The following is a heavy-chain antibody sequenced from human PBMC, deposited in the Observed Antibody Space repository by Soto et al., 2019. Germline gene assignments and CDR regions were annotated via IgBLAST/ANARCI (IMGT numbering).Heavy chain of an antibody. Sequence: ASVKVSCKASGFTFTSSAMQWVRQARGQRLEWIGWIVVGSGNTNYAQKFQERVTITRDMSTSTAYMELSSLRSEDTAVYYCAADLGSYCTNGVCSFGFDPWGQATLVTVSS. V-gene: IGHV1-58*02. CDR1: GFTFTSSA. CDR2: IVVGSGNT. D-gene: IGHD2-8*01. J-gene: IGHJ5*02. CDR3: AADLGSYCTNGVCSFGFDP.